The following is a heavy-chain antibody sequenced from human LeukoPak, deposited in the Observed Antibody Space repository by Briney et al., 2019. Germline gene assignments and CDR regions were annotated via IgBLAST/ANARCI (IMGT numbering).Heavy chain of an antibody. D-gene: IGHD3-10*01. CDR1: GFTISDYY. Sequence: GGSLRLSCAASGFTISDYYMSWIRQAPGKGLEWVSYISSSGSTIYYADSVKGRFTISRDNAKNSLYPQMNSLRAEDTAVYYCARDMGSGSYYNFDYWGQGTLVTVSS. J-gene: IGHJ4*02. CDR3: ARDMGSGSYYNFDY. V-gene: IGHV3-11*01. CDR2: ISSSGSTI.